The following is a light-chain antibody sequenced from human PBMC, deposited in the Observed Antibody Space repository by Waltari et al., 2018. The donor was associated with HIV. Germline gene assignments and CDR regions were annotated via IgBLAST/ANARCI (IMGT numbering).Light chain of an antibody. CDR3: QQYNNWPLT. CDR2: GAA. J-gene: IGKJ4*01. Sequence: EIVMTQSPATLCVSPGERATFSCRASQSVSSNLAWYQQKPGQAPRLLIYGAATRATGIPARVSGSGSGTEFTLTISSQQSEDFAVYYCQQYNNWPLTFGGGTKVEIK. V-gene: IGKV3-15*01. CDR1: QSVSSN.